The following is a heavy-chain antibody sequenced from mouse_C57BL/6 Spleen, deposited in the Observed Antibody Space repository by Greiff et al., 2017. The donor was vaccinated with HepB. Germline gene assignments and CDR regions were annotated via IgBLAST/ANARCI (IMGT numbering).Heavy chain of an antibody. J-gene: IGHJ3*01. CDR1: GFNIKDDY. CDR2: IDPENGDT. D-gene: IGHD3-2*02. Sequence: VQLKESGAELVRPGASVKLSCTASGFNIKDDYMHWVKQRPEQGLEWIGWIDPENGDTEYASKFQGKATITADTSSNTAYLQLSSLTSEDTAVYYCTTRDSSGYWFAYWGQGTLVTVSA. CDR3: TTRDSSGYWFAY. V-gene: IGHV14-4*01.